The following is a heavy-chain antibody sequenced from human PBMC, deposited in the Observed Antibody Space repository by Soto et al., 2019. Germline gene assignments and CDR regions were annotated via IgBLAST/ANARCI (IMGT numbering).Heavy chain of an antibody. CDR1: GFSFSSYS. J-gene: IGHJ4*02. Sequence: PGGSLRLSCAASGFSFSSYSMNWVRQAPGKGLEWISYISSTSSTIYYADSVNGRFTISRDNGKNSLYLQMNSLRAEDTAVYYCARVWGEGGWGQGT. V-gene: IGHV3-48*01. CDR3: ARVWGEGG. D-gene: IGHD3-16*01. CDR2: ISSTSSTI.